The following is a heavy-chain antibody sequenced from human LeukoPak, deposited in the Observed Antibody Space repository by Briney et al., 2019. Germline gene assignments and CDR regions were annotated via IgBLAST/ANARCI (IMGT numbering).Heavy chain of an antibody. CDR2: INPNGGGT. Sequence: GASVKVSCKASGYTFTDYYMHWVRQAPGQGLEWMGWINPNGGGTKYAQKFQGRVTMTRDTSISTAYMDLTRLRFGETAVYFCARGGFGDYEGPGYWGQGTLVDVSS. CDR1: GYTFTDYY. J-gene: IGHJ4*02. V-gene: IGHV1-2*02. CDR3: ARGGFGDYEGPGY. D-gene: IGHD4-17*01.